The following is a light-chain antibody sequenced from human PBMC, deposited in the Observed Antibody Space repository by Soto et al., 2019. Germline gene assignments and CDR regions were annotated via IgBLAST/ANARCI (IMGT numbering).Light chain of an antibody. CDR2: STN. Sequence: QTVVTQEPSFSVSPGGTVTLTCGLSSGSVSTSYYPSWYQQTPGQAPRTLIYSTNTRSSGVPDRFSGSILGNKAALTITGAQADDESDYYSVLYMGSGISVFGTGTKLTVL. CDR3: VLYMGSGISV. CDR1: SGSVSTSYY. V-gene: IGLV8-61*01. J-gene: IGLJ1*01.